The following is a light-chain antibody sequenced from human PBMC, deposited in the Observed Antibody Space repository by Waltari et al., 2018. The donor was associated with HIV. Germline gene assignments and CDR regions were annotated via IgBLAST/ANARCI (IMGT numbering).Light chain of an antibody. Sequence: QSALTQPASVSGSPGQSITISCRATSSDLGSYNLVSWYQQDPGKAPKLMIYYVNKRPSGVSNRFSGSKSGNTASLTISGLQAEDEADYYCCSYAGSNSWVFGGGTKLTVL. J-gene: IGLJ3*02. CDR3: CSYAGSNSWV. V-gene: IGLV2-23*02. CDR1: SSDLGSYNL. CDR2: YVN.